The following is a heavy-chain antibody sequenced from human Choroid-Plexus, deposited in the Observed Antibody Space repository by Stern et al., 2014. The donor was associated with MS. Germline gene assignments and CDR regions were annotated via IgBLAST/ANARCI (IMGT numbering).Heavy chain of an antibody. D-gene: IGHD2/OR15-2a*01. V-gene: IGHV3-30*18. Sequence: VQLVESGGGVVQPGRPLRLSCVASGFTFGSCAMHWVRPAPGKGLEWVXGVSYDGSNKYYADSVKGRFTISRDNSQNTLYMQMSSLRPEDTAVYYCAKDRQYLTYFFDHWGQGSLVTVSS. CDR1: GFTFGSCA. J-gene: IGHJ5*02. CDR3: AKDRQYLTYFFDH. CDR2: VSYDGSNK.